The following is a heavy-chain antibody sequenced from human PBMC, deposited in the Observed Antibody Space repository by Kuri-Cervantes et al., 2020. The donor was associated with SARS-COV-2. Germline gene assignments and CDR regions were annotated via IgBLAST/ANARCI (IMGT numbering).Heavy chain of an antibody. CDR2: INPNSGGT. CDR1: GYTFTGYY. CDR3: ARGPPITIFGVLRGRENWFDP. J-gene: IGHJ5*02. D-gene: IGHD3-3*01. Sequence: ASVKVSCKASGYTFTGYYMHWARQAPGQGLEWMGWINPNSGGTNYAQKFQGWVTMTRDTSISTVYMELSRLRSDDTAVYYCARGPPITIFGVLRGRENWFDPWGQGTLVTVSS. V-gene: IGHV1-2*04.